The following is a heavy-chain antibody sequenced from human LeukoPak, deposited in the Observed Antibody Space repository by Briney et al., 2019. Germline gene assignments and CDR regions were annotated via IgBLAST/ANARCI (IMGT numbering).Heavy chain of an antibody. CDR1: GFTFSSYW. CDR2: INGDGSST. V-gene: IGHV3-74*01. Sequence: GGSLGLSCAASGFTFSSYWTHWVRQAPGKGLVWVSRINGDGSSTSYADSVKGRFTISRDNAKNTLYLQMNSLRAEDTAVYYCARDPYNSGSFWGQGTLVTVSS. CDR3: ARDPYNSGSF. D-gene: IGHD3-10*01. J-gene: IGHJ4*02.